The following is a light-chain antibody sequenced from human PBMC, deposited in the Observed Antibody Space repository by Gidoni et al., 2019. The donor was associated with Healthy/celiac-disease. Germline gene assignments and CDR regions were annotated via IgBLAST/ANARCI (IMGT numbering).Light chain of an antibody. J-gene: IGKJ1*01. V-gene: IGKV1-39*01. CDR2: AAS. CDR1: QSISSY. CDR3: QQSYSTPRT. Sequence: DIQLTQSPSSLSASVGDRVTITCRASQSISSYLNWYQQKPGKAPKLLIYAASSLQSGVPSRFSGRGSGTEFTLTSSSLQPEDFATYYCQQSYSTPRTFGQGTKVEIK.